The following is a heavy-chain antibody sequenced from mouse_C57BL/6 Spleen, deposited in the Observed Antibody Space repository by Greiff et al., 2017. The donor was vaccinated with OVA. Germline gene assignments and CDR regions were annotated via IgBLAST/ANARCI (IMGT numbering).Heavy chain of an antibody. Sequence: QVQLKQSGAELVRPGTSVKVSCKASGYAFTNYLIEWVKQRPGQGLEWIGVINPGSGGTNYNEKFKGKATLTADKSSSTAYMQLSSLTSEDSAVYYCARSGTVVPDYWGQGTTLTVSS. V-gene: IGHV1-54*01. D-gene: IGHD1-1*01. CDR2: INPGSGGT. CDR1: GYAFTNYL. J-gene: IGHJ2*01. CDR3: ARSGTVVPDY.